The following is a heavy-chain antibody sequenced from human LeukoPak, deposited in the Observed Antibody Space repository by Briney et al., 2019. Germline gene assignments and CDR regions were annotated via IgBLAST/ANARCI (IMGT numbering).Heavy chain of an antibody. V-gene: IGHV4-59*01. CDR2: IYYSGST. Sequence: KPSETLSLTCTVSGGPISSYYWSWIRQPPGKGLEWIGYIYYSGSTNYNPSLKSRVTISLDTSRNQVSLKLSSVTAADTAVYFCATSRWRYGSVDYWGQGTLVTVSS. D-gene: IGHD3-10*01. CDR1: GGPISSYY. CDR3: ATSRWRYGSVDY. J-gene: IGHJ4*02.